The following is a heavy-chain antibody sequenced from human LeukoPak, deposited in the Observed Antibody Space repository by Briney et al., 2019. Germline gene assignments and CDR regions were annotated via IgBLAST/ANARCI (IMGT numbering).Heavy chain of an antibody. CDR3: ARVDSFDSSGYYSGEDY. CDR2: ISAYNGNT. Sequence: ASVTVSCKGSGYTFTSYVISWVRQAPGQGLEWMGWISAYNGNTNYAQKLRGRVTMTTDTSTRTAYMELRSLRSDDTAVYYCARVDSFDSSGYYSGEDYWGQGTLVTVSS. J-gene: IGHJ4*02. CDR1: GYTFTSYV. V-gene: IGHV1-18*01. D-gene: IGHD3-22*01.